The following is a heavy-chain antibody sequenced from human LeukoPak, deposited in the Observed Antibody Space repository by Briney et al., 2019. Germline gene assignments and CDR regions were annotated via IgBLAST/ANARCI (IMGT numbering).Heavy chain of an antibody. Sequence: GASVKVSCKASGGTFSSYAISWVRQAPGQGLEWMGGIIPIFGTANYAQKFQGRVTITTDESTSTAYMELSSLRSEDTAVYYCARSYDYVTPFDPWGQGTLVTVSS. CDR2: IIPIFGTA. J-gene: IGHJ5*02. D-gene: IGHD3-16*01. V-gene: IGHV1-69*05. CDR3: ARSYDYVTPFDP. CDR1: GGTFSSYA.